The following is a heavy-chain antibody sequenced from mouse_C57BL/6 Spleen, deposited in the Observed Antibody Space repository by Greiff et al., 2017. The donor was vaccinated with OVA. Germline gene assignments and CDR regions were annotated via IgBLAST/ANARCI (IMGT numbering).Heavy chain of an antibody. D-gene: IGHD1-1*01. CDR1: GFTFSSYA. Sequence: DVKLVESGGGLVKPGGSLKLSCAASGFTFSSYAMSWVRQTPEKRLEWVATISDGGSYTYYPDNVKGRFTISRDNAKNNLYLQMSHLKSEDTAMYYCARDLYGFDYWGQGTTLTVSS. V-gene: IGHV5-4*01. CDR2: ISDGGSYT. CDR3: ARDLYGFDY. J-gene: IGHJ2*01.